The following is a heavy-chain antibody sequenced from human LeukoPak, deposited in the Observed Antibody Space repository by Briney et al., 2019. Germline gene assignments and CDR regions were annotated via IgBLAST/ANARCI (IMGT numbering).Heavy chain of an antibody. CDR2: IWYDGRNT. CDR1: GFTFSSFG. V-gene: IGHV3-33*01. D-gene: IGHD3-3*01. CDR3: ARGFLDFDS. J-gene: IGHJ4*02. Sequence: PGRSQRLSCVASGFTFSSFGMHWVRQAPGKGLEWVALIWYDGRNTYYADSVKGRFTISRDDSKNTVYLQMNSLRAEDTALYYCARGFLDFDSWGQGTLVIVSS.